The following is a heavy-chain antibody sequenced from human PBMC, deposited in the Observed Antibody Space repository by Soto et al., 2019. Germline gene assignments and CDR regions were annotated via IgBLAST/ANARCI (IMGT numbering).Heavy chain of an antibody. CDR2: ISWNSGSI. D-gene: IGHD3-16*01. V-gene: IGHV3-9*01. CDR3: AKTGGAGGWIPDAFDI. J-gene: IGHJ3*02. Sequence: GGSLRLSCEASGFTFDDYAMHWVRQAPGKGLEWVSGISWNSGSIGYADSVKGRFTISRDNAKNSLYLQMNSLRAEDTALYYCAKTGGAGGWIPDAFDIWGQGTMVTVSS. CDR1: GFTFDDYA.